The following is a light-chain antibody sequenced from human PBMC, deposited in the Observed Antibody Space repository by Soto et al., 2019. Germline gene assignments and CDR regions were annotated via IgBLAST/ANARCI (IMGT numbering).Light chain of an antibody. V-gene: IGKV3-11*01. CDR1: QSVSDY. CDR2: DAS. J-gene: IGKJ1*01. Sequence: EVVLTQSLATLSLSPGERATLSCRASQSVSDYVAWYQQKPGQAPRLLIYDASNRATGIPAIPARFSGSGSGTDFTLTISSLEPEDFAVYYCQQRATLPWTFGQGTKVGIK. CDR3: QQRATLPWT.